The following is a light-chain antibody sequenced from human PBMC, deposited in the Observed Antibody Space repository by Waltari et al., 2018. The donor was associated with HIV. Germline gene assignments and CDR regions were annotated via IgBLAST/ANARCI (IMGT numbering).Light chain of an antibody. V-gene: IGLV1-51*01. J-gene: IGLJ1*01. Sequence: QSVLTQPPSVSAAPGQKIGISCSGANSNIGSKSVSWYQQSPGRTPQLLIYDNHRRPSETPDRFSGSKSGTSGTLDITGLQTGDEADYYCGTWDSGLNAYVFGSGTKVTVL. CDR2: DNH. CDR3: GTWDSGLNAYV. CDR1: NSNIGSKS.